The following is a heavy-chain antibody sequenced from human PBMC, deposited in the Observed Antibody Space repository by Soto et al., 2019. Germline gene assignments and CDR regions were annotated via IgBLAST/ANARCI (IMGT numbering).Heavy chain of an antibody. CDR1: GFTFSSYS. CDR3: ARDGRGYSYGLDFDY. D-gene: IGHD5-18*01. V-gene: IGHV3-48*02. J-gene: IGHJ4*02. CDR2: ISSSSSTI. Sequence: GGSLRLSCAASGFTFSSYSMNWVRQAPGKGLEWVSYISSSSSTIYYAESVKGRFTISRDNAKNSLYLQMNSLRDEDTAVYYGARDGRGYSYGLDFDYWGQGTLVTVSS.